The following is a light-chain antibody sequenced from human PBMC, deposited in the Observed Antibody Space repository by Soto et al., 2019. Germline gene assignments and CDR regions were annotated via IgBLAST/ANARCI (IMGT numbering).Light chain of an antibody. Sequence: QSALTQPASVSGSPGQSITISCTGTSSDVGGYNYVSWYQQHPGKAPKLMIYDVSNRPSGVSNRFSGSKSGNTASLTISGLQPEDEAEYYCSSYTSSSTPFLFGTGTKLTVL. J-gene: IGLJ1*01. CDR3: SSYTSSSTPFL. CDR2: DVS. CDR1: SSDVGGYNY. V-gene: IGLV2-14*01.